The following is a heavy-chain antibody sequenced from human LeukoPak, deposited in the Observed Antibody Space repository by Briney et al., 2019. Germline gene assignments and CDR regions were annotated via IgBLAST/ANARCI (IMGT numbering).Heavy chain of an antibody. CDR3: AKEVAVAGTLSLDY. J-gene: IGHJ4*02. D-gene: IGHD6-19*01. CDR2: IWYDGSNK. V-gene: IGHV3-33*06. Sequence: GSLRLSCAASGFTFSSYGMHWVRQAPGKGLEWVAVIWYDGSNKYYADSVKGRFTISRDNSKNTLYLQMNSLRAEDTAVYYCAKEVAVAGTLSLDYWGQGTQVTISS. CDR1: GFTFSSYG.